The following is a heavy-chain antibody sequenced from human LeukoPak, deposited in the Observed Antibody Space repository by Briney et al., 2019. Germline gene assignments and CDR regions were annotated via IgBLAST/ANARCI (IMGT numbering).Heavy chain of an antibody. Sequence: GGSLRLSCAASGFTFSNAWMSWVRQAPGKGLEWVGGIKSKTDGGTTDYAAPVKGRFTISWDDSKNTLYLQMNSLKTEDTAVYYCTTAPEDYYYGSGSRPYDYWGQGTLVTVSS. V-gene: IGHV3-15*01. J-gene: IGHJ4*02. CDR2: IKSKTDGGTT. D-gene: IGHD3-10*01. CDR1: GFTFSNAW. CDR3: TTAPEDYYYGSGSRPYDY.